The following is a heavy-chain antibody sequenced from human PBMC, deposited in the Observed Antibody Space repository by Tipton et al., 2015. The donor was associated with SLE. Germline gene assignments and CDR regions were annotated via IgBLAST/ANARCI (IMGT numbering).Heavy chain of an antibody. CDR1: GFTFSSYA. CDR2: ISGSGGST. Sequence: SLRLSCAASGFTFSSYAMSWVRQTPVKGLEWVSGISGSGGSTYYADSVKGRFTISRDNAKNSLYLQMNSLRAEDTAVYYCAREGGQQLAYFDFWGQGTLVTVSS. V-gene: IGHV3-23*01. J-gene: IGHJ4*02. CDR3: AREGGQQLAYFDF. D-gene: IGHD6-13*01.